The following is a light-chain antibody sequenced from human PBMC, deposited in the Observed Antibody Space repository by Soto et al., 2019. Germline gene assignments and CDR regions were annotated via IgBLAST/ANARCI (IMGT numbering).Light chain of an antibody. CDR1: QGVSRK. CDR3: QQYHPWRLT. Sequence: DIVIPQSPATLSVAPGERVTFSCLASQGVSRKLAWYQHKPCQAPRLLISGASTGATGIQARFSGSGSGTEFTLTISSRQSEDCAIYYCQQYHPWRLTFGGGTKVEIK. CDR2: GAS. V-gene: IGKV3-15*01. J-gene: IGKJ4*01.